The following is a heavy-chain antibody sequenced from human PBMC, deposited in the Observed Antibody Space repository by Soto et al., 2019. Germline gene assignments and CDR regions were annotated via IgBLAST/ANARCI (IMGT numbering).Heavy chain of an antibody. CDR1: GFTLSNYG. CDR2: TSYDGNNE. V-gene: IGHV3-30*18. D-gene: IGHD1-1*01. CDR3: AKDKGVFNWATSYFDY. J-gene: IGHJ4*02. Sequence: PGGSLRLSCAASGFTLSNYGMHWVRQAPGKGLEWVALTSYDGNNEYYTDSVKCRFTISRDNSNNTLFLQMNSPRPEDTAVYYCAKDKGVFNWATSYFDYWGQGALVTVSS.